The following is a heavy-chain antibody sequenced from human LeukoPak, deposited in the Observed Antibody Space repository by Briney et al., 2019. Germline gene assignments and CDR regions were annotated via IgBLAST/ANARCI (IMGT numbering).Heavy chain of an antibody. CDR2: ISHSGIT. Sequence: NPSETLSLTCTVSGYSIGSSYYWVWIRQAPGQGLEWIASISHSGITYYNPSLRSRVTISKDTSKNQFSLNLDSATAADTALYYCARDRGFMTADYWGQGTLLTVSS. CDR1: GYSIGSSYY. CDR3: ARDRGFMTADY. V-gene: IGHV4-38-2*02. D-gene: IGHD3-10*01. J-gene: IGHJ4*02.